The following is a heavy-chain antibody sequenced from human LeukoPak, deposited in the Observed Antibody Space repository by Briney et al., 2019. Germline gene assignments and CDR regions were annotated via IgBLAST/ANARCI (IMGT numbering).Heavy chain of an antibody. CDR1: GFTFSRSA. CDR3: ARGYGLDY. D-gene: IGHD4-17*01. Sequence: PGGSLRLSCAASGFTFSRSAMHWVRQAPGKGLEWVSSISSSSSYIYYADSVKGRFTISRDNAKNSLYLQMNSLRAEDTAVYYCARGYGLDYWGQGTLVTVSS. CDR2: ISSSSSYI. V-gene: IGHV3-21*01. J-gene: IGHJ4*02.